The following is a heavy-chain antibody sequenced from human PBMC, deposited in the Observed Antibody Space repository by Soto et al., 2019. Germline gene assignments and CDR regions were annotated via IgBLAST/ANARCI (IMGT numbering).Heavy chain of an antibody. CDR3: VFDFWLVPTV. J-gene: IGHJ6*04. CDR2: IHSSSSWE. CDR1: GXXXXXXX. V-gene: IGHV3-48*01. Sequence: EVQLVESGGGLVQPGGSLKXXCAXSGXXXXXXXMNWVRQAPGRGLEWVSYIHSSSSWEVYADSVRGRFTVSRDNAKNSLYLQMSSLRAEDTAVYYCVFDFWLVPTVWGKGTTVTVSS. D-gene: IGHD3-3*01.